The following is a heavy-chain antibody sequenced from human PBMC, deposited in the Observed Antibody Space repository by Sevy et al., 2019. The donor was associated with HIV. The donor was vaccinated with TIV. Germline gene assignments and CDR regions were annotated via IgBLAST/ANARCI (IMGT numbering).Heavy chain of an antibody. J-gene: IGHJ4*02. CDR2: ISSSSSTI. Sequence: GGSLRLSCAASGFMFSSYEMNWVRQAPGKGLEWILYISSSSSTIYYADSVKDRFTISRDNAKNSLYLQMNSLRTDDTAVYYCARDLPPSATTVAHFDYWGPGTLVTVSS. D-gene: IGHD4-17*01. CDR1: GFMFSSYE. V-gene: IGHV3-48*03. CDR3: ARDLPPSATTVAHFDY.